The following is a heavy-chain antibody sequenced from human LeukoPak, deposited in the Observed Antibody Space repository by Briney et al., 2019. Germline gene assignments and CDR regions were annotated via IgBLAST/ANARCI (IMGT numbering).Heavy chain of an antibody. D-gene: IGHD2-2*01. CDR2: IIPILGIA. J-gene: IGHJ5*02. V-gene: IGHV1-69*02. CDR1: GGTFSSYT. Sequence: SVKVSCKASGGTFSSYTISWVRQAPGQGLEWMGRIIPILGIANYAQKFQGRVTITADKSTSTAYMELSSLRSEDTAVYYCARGVRSSTNWFDPWGQGTLVTVSS. CDR3: ARGVRSSTNWFDP.